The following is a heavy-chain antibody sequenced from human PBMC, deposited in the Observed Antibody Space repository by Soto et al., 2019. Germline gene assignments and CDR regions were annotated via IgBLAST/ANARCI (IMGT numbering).Heavy chain of an antibody. CDR1: GFTFSSYG. CDR2: IWYDGSKK. Sequence: QVQLVESGGGVVQPGRSLRLSCAASGFTFSSYGMHWVRQAPGKGLEWMAVIWYDGSKKYYRDSVKGRFIISRDNSKNTLYLQMNSLRAEDTAVYYCARSPAGYSYGYGADSWGQGTLVTVSS. J-gene: IGHJ4*02. D-gene: IGHD5-18*01. V-gene: IGHV3-33*01. CDR3: ARSPAGYSYGYGADS.